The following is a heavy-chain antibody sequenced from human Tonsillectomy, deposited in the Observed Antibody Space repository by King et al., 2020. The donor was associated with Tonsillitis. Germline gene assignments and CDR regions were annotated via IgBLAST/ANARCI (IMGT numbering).Heavy chain of an antibody. Sequence: LQLQESGPGLVKPSETLSLTCAVSGGSISSSPYYWGWIRQPPGQGLDWIGSFYYSGNTYYNPSLKSRVTISVDTSKNQFSLSLTSVTAADTAVYYCARDYGLNWGQGTLVTVSS. CDR1: GGSISSSPYY. J-gene: IGHJ4*02. D-gene: IGHD4-17*01. V-gene: IGHV4-39*01. CDR3: ARDYGLN. CDR2: FYYSGNT.